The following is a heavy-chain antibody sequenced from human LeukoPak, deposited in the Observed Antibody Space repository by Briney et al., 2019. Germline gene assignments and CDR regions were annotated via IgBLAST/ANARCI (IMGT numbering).Heavy chain of an antibody. CDR2: IKSRGNGGTT. CDR1: GXLLSNAW. CDR3: SWMTTTTMLHH. D-gene: IGHD4-11*01. J-gene: IGHJ5*02. V-gene: IGHV3-15*01. Sequence: GSLRLSCAASGXLLSNAWMSCARQPPGKWLEWVGRIKSRGNGGTTDHAEAVTGRLPISMDHSKTTGYVQLNTLKTEDTGMHYCSWMTTTTMLHHWGQGTLVTVSS.